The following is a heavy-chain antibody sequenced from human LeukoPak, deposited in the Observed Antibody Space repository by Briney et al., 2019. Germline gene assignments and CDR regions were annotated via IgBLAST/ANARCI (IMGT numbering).Heavy chain of an antibody. D-gene: IGHD2-2*02. CDR3: ARGYCSSTSCYTERWFDP. V-gene: IGHV4-34*01. Sequence: PSETLSLTCAVYGGSFSGYYWSWIRQPPGKGLEWIGEINHSGSTNYTPSLKSRVTISVDTSKNQFSLKLSSVTAADTAVYYCARGYCSSTSCYTERWFDPWGQGTLITVSS. J-gene: IGHJ5*02. CDR2: INHSGST. CDR1: GGSFSGYY.